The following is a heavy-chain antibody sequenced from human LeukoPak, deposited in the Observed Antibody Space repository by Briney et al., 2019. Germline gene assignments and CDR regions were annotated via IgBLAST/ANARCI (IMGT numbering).Heavy chain of an antibody. CDR3: ARESGYSGSYFAYFDY. D-gene: IGHD1-26*01. CDR2: IIPIFGTA. Sequence: GASVKVSCKASGGTFSSYAISWVRQAPGQGLEWMGGIIPIFGTANYAQKFQGRVTITADESTSTAYMELSSLRSEDTAVYYCARESGYSGSYFAYFDYWGQGTLVTVSS. CDR1: GGTFSSYA. V-gene: IGHV1-69*13. J-gene: IGHJ4*02.